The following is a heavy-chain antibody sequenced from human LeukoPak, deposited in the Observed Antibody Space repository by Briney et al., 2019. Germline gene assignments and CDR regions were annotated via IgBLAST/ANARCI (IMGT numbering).Heavy chain of an antibody. Sequence: SETLSLTCTVSGGSISSSSYYWGWIRQPPGKGLEWIGSIYYSGSTYYNPSLKSRVTISVDTSKNQFSLKLSSVTAADTAVYYCARSYYDYVWGSSVYYGMDVWGQGTTVTVSS. D-gene: IGHD3-16*01. CDR1: GGSISSSSYY. V-gene: IGHV4-39*07. CDR3: ARSYYDYVWGSSVYYGMDV. CDR2: IYYSGST. J-gene: IGHJ6*02.